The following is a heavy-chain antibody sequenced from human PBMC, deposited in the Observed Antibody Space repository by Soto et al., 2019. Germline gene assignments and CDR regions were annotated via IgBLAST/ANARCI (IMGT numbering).Heavy chain of an antibody. CDR2: IIPILGIA. D-gene: IGHD5-12*01. J-gene: IGHJ4*02. V-gene: IGHV1-69*02. CDR3: ASRMSGYEYYFDY. CDR1: GGTFSSYT. Sequence: GASVKLSCKSSGGTFSSYTMSWVRQAPGQGLEWMGRIIPILGIANYAQKFQGRVTITADKSTSTAYMELSSLRSEDTAVYYCASRMSGYEYYFDYWGQGTLVTVSS.